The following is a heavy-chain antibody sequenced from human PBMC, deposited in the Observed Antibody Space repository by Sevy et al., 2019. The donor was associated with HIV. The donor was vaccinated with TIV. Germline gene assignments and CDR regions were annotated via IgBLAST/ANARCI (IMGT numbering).Heavy chain of an antibody. CDR2: ISSSTIYI. J-gene: IGHJ4*02. CDR1: GFTFSGYS. Sequence: GGSLRLSCAASGFTFSGYSMNWVRQAPGKGLEWVSSISSSTIYIYYADSVKGRFTISRDNAKNSLYLQMNSLRADDTAVYYCTSLSGYWGQGTLVIVSS. CDR3: TSLSGY. V-gene: IGHV3-21*01.